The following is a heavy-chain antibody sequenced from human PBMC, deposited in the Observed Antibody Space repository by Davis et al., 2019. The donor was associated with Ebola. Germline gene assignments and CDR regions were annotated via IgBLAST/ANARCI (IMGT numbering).Heavy chain of an antibody. CDR2: IIPIFGTA. CDR3: ARDQHDYGDYNWFDP. D-gene: IGHD4-17*01. J-gene: IGHJ5*02. Sequence: SVKVSCKASGGTFSSYAISWVRQAPGQGLEWMGGIIPIFGTANYAQKFQGRVTITADKSTSTAYMELRSLRSDDTAVYYCARDQHDYGDYNWFDPWGQGTLVTVSS. V-gene: IGHV1-69*06. CDR1: GGTFSSYA.